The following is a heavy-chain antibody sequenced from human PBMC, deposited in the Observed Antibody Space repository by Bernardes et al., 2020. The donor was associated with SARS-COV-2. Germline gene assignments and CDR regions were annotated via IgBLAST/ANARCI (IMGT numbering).Heavy chain of an antibody. J-gene: IGHJ6*02. D-gene: IGHD5-18*01. CDR3: ARGFDAQAMGFYYGMDV. V-gene: IGHV4-34*01. CDR1: GGSFSAYY. CDR2: INHAGST. Sequence: SETLSLTCAVYGGSFSAYYWSWIRQPPGKGLEWIGEINHAGSTNYNPSLKSRVTISVDTSKNQFSLNLSSVTAADTAVFYCARGFDAQAMGFYYGMDVWGQGTTVIVSS.